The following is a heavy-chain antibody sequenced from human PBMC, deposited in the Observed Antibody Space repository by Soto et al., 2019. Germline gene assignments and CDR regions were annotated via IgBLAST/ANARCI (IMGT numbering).Heavy chain of an antibody. D-gene: IGHD6-13*01. Sequence: GGSLRLSCAVSGFTFRSSPMSWVRRAPGKGLEWVAVINGGEDSKHYAESVKGRFTISRDNSKNTLYLQMNSLRAEDTAVYYCAKATSQQLDYYGMDVWGQGTTVTVSS. J-gene: IGHJ6*02. V-gene: IGHV3-23*01. CDR3: AKATSQQLDYYGMDV. CDR2: INGGEDSK. CDR1: GFTFRSSP.